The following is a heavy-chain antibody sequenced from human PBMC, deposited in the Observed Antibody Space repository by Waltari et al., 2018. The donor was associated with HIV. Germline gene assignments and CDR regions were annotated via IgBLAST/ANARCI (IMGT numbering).Heavy chain of an antibody. D-gene: IGHD3-22*01. J-gene: IGHJ4*02. CDR1: GGTFSSYT. Sequence: QVQLVQSGAEVKKPGSSVKVSCKDSGGTFSSYTISWVRQAPGQGLEWMGRIIPILGIANYAQKFQGRVTITADKSTSTAYMELSSLRSEDTAVYYCARWENYYDSSGSYYFDYWGQGTLVTVSS. CDR2: IIPILGIA. V-gene: IGHV1-69*02. CDR3: ARWENYYDSSGSYYFDY.